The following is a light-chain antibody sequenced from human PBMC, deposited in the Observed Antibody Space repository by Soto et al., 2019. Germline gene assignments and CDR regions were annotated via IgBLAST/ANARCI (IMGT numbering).Light chain of an antibody. CDR1: QTISSW. J-gene: IGKJ4*01. CDR2: KAS. Sequence: IQMTQSPSTLSGSVGDRVSITCRASQTISSWLAWYQQKPGKAPKLLIYKASTLKSGVPSRFSGSGSGTDFALTITSLQAEDFATYYCQQLRMYPSTFGGGTKVAIK. CDR3: QQLRMYPST. V-gene: IGKV1-5*03.